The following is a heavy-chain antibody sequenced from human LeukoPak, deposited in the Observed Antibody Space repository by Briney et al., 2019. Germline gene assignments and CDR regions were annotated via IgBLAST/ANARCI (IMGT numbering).Heavy chain of an antibody. CDR2: IYYSGST. CDR1: GGSISSGGYY. D-gene: IGHD3-3*01. V-gene: IGHV4-31*03. CDR3: AGSRITIFGVVAAPRN. Sequence: SQTLSLTCTVSGGSISSGGYYWSWIRQHPGKGLEWIGYIYYSGSTYYNPSLKSRVTISVDTSKNQFSLKLSSVTAADTAVYYCAGSRITIFGVVAAPRNWGQGTLVTVSS. J-gene: IGHJ4*02.